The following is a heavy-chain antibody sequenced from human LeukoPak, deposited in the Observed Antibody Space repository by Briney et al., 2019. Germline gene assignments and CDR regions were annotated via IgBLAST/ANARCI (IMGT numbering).Heavy chain of an antibody. CDR2: ISSGGSYI. CDR1: GFSFSKYN. J-gene: IGHJ4*02. CDR3: AREFIGSWYWDS. D-gene: IGHD6-13*01. Sequence: GGSLRLSRAASGFSFSKYNMNWVRQAPGKGPEWVSSISSGGSYIYYADSVKGRFTISRDNTKNSLYLQMNSLRAEDTAVYLCAREFIGSWYWDSWGQGTLVTVSS. V-gene: IGHV3-21*01.